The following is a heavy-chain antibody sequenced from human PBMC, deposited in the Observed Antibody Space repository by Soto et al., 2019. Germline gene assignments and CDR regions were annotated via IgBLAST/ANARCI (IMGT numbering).Heavy chain of an antibody. CDR2: INIYSGDA. J-gene: IGHJ5*02. Sequence: QVRLEQSGPEVKKTGASVKVSCKASGYTFTSYGISWVRQAPGQGLEWMGWINIYSGDANYAQSFQDRVTMTRDTPRNTFHREMRTIGSADPAAYYCGRSLYYYKNSVLATWGQGTL. D-gene: IGHD3-22*01. CDR1: GYTFTSYG. CDR3: GRSLYYYKNSVLAT. V-gene: IGHV1-18*01.